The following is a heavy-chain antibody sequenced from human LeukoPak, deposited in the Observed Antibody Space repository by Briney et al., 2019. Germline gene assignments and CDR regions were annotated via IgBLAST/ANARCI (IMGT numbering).Heavy chain of an antibody. J-gene: IGHJ3*02. CDR3: VRDGGELEADGFDI. CDR1: GXIFSNYG. V-gene: IGHV3-33*01. Sequence: TGGSLRLSCAASGXIFSNYGVHWVRQAPGKGLEWVAIISHDGTNRKYVDSVKGRFTISRDNSRNTLYLQLTSLRAEDTAVYYCVRDGGELEADGFDIWGKGIMVTVSS. CDR2: ISHDGTNR. D-gene: IGHD2-21*01.